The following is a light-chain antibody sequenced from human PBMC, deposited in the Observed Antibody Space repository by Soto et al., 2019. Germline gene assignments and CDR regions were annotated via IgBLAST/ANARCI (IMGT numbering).Light chain of an antibody. J-gene: IGKJ3*01. CDR1: QSVISN. V-gene: IGKV3-15*01. CDR3: QQYNNWPIT. Sequence: EIVMTQSPATLSVSPGERATLSCRASQSVISNLGWYQQKPGQAPRLLIYGASTRATGIPARFSGRGSGTEFTLTIRSLQSEDFAVYYCQQYNNWPITFGHGTKVEMK. CDR2: GAS.